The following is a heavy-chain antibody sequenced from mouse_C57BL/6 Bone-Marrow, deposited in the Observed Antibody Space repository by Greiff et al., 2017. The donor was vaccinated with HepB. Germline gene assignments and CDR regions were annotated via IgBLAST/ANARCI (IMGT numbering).Heavy chain of an antibody. CDR1: GFTFSSYA. J-gene: IGHJ3*01. CDR3: ARERSKGFAY. CDR2: ISDGGSYT. D-gene: IGHD1-3*01. Sequence: VQLKESGGGLVKPGGSLKLSCAASGFTFSSYAMSWVRQTPEKRLEWVATISDGGSYTYYPDNVKGRFTISRDNAKNNLYLQMSHLKSEDTAMYYCARERSKGFAYWGQGTLVTVSA. V-gene: IGHV5-4*01.